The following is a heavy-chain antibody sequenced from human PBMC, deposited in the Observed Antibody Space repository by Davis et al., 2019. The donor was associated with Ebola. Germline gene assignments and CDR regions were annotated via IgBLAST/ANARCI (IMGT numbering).Heavy chain of an antibody. CDR1: GGTFSSYA. Sequence: AASVKVSCKASGGTFSSYAISWVRQAPGQGLEWMGRIIPILGIANYAQKFQGRVTITADKSTSTAYMELSSLRSEDTAVYYCARDPVVTPFDYWGQGTLVTVSS. J-gene: IGHJ4*02. CDR2: IIPILGIA. CDR3: ARDPVVTPFDY. D-gene: IGHD4-23*01. V-gene: IGHV1-69*04.